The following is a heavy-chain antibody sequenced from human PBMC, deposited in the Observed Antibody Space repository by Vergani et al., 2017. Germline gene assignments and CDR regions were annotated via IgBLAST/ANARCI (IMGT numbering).Heavy chain of an antibody. CDR1: GYSISSGYY. J-gene: IGHJ4*02. CDR2: IYHSGST. V-gene: IGHV4-38-2*02. D-gene: IGHD6-19*01. CDR3: ARQGARDRQWLPQVLY. Sequence: QVQLQESGPGLVKPSETLSLTCTVSGYSISSGYYWGWIRQPPGKGLEWIGSIYHSGSTSYNPSLKSRVTISVDTSKNQFSLKLSSVTAADTAVYYCARQGARDRQWLPQVLYWGQGTLVTVSS.